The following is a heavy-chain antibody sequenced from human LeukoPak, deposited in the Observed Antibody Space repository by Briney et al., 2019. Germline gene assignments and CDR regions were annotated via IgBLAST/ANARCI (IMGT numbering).Heavy chain of an antibody. D-gene: IGHD2-21*02. CDR1: GSSISSSSYY. J-gene: IGHJ4*02. CDR3: AGTIVVVTAAFDY. CDR2: IYYSGST. V-gene: IGHV4-39*01. Sequence: SETLSLTCTVSGSSISSSSYYWGWIRQPPGKGLEWIGSIYYSGSTYYNPSLKSRVTISVDTSKNQFSLKLSSVTAADTAVYYCAGTIVVVTAAFDYWGQGTLVTVSS.